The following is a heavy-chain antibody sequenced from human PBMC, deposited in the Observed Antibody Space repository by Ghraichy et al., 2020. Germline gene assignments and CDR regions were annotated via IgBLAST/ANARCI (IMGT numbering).Heavy chain of an antibody. Sequence: SCAASGFTFSSYAMHWVRQAPGKGLEYVSAISSNGGSTYYANSVKGRFTISRDNSKNTLYLQMGSLRAEDMAVYYCARASLYDFWSGYHDYFDYWGQGTLVTVSS. J-gene: IGHJ4*02. CDR3: ARASLYDFWSGYHDYFDY. V-gene: IGHV3-64*01. CDR2: ISSNGGST. D-gene: IGHD3-3*01. CDR1: GFTFSSYA.